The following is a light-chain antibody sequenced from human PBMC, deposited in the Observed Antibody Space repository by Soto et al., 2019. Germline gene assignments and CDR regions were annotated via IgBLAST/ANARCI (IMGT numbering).Light chain of an antibody. CDR1: QSVSSSY. CDR3: QQRSNWPHSIT. J-gene: IGKJ5*01. Sequence: EIVLTQSPGTLSLSPGERATLSCRASQSVSSSYLAWYQQKPGQAPRLLIYGASSRATGIPDRFSGSGSGTDFTLTTSRLEPEDSAVYYCQQRSNWPHSITFGQGTRLEIK. CDR2: GAS. V-gene: IGKV3D-20*02.